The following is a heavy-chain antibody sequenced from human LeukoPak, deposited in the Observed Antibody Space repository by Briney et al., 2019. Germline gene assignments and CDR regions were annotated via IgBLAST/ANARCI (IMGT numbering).Heavy chain of an antibody. V-gene: IGHV1-69*04. Sequence: ASVKVSCTASGGTFSSYAISWVRQAPGQGLEWMGRIIPILGIANYAQKFQGRVTITADKSTSTAYMELSSLRSEDTAVYYCGPDCSSTSCHNWFDPWGQGTLVTVSS. J-gene: IGHJ5*02. CDR3: GPDCSSTSCHNWFDP. CDR2: IIPILGIA. CDR1: GGTFSSYA. D-gene: IGHD2-2*01.